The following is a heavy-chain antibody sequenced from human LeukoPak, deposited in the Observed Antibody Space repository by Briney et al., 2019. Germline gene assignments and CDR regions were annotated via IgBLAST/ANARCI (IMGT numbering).Heavy chain of an antibody. CDR2: IYPGDSDT. CDR3: ARLGSQQLASFDY. V-gene: IGHV5-51*01. D-gene: IGHD6-13*01. Sequence: GESLRISCKGSGYNFTKFWLGWVRQMPGKGLEWMGIIYPGDSDTRYSPSFQGQVTISADKSISTAYLQWSSLKASDTAMYYCARLGSQQLASFDYWGQGTLVTVSS. CDR1: GYNFTKFW. J-gene: IGHJ4*02.